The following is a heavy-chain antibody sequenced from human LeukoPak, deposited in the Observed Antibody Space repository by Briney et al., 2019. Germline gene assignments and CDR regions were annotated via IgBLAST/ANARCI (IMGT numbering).Heavy chain of an antibody. CDR3: ARGTGYTSGWGYYYCDY. CDR1: GGSISSYY. V-gene: IGHV4-59*01. J-gene: IGHJ4*02. D-gene: IGHD6-19*01. Sequence: SGTLSLTRTVSGGSISSYYWSWIRQPPGKGLEWIGYIYYSGSTNYNPSLKSRLTISVDTSKNQISLKLSSVTAADTAVYLCARGTGYTSGWGYYYCDYWGQGTLVTVSS. CDR2: IYYSGST.